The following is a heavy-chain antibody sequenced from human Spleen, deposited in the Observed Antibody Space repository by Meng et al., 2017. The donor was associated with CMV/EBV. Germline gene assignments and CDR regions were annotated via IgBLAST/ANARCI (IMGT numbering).Heavy chain of an antibody. Sequence: GGSLRLSCAASGFTFSSSWMTWVRQAPGKGLEWLANIREDGSEKYYVDSVKGRFTISRDNAKNSLYLQMNSLRAEDTAVYYCARVRRWSDYLSYYYYGMDVWGQGTTVTVSS. V-gene: IGHV3-7*01. CDR3: ARVRRWSDYLSYYYYGMDV. J-gene: IGHJ6*02. CDR2: IREDGSEK. D-gene: IGHD3-3*01. CDR1: GFTFSSSW.